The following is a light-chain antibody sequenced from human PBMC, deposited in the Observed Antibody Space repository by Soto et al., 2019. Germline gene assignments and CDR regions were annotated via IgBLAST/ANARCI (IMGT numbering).Light chain of an antibody. CDR2: EVD. Sequence: QSVLTQPPSASGSPGQSVAISCTGTSTDVGGYHYVSWYQPHPGKAPNLMIYEVDKRPSGVPARFSGSKSGNPASLTVSGIQAGDEADYSCSSYAGGSNVFGTGTKLTVL. J-gene: IGLJ1*01. CDR1: STDVGGYHY. CDR3: SSYAGGSNV. V-gene: IGLV2-8*01.